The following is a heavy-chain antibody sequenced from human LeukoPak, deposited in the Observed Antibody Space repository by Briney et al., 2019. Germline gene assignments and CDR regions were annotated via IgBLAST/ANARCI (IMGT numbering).Heavy chain of an antibody. Sequence: GGSLRLSCATSGFAYSNYAISWLRQAPGKGREGVSGISGVNTYYADSVKGRFTISRDNSKNVLYVQMNRLRVEDTAVYFCAKDVCTSPRCLLYSDSWGQGTLVTVSS. D-gene: IGHD2-8*01. CDR1: GFAYSNYA. CDR3: AKDVCTSPRCLLYSDS. V-gene: IGHV3-23*01. J-gene: IGHJ4*02. CDR2: ISGVNT.